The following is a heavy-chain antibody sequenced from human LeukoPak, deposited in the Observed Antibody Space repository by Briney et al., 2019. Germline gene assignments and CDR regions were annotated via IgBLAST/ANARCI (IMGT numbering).Heavy chain of an antibody. CDR3: ARVWTICPSCYTREDY. V-gene: IGHV3-74*01. D-gene: IGHD2-2*02. J-gene: IGHJ4*02. CDR1: GFTFSSYW. Sequence: GGSLRLSCAASGFTFSSYWMHWVRQATGKALVWVLRINSDGSRTRYADSVKGRFTISRDNAKNTLYLKMNSLRAEDTAVYYCARVWTICPSCYTREDYWGQGTLVTVSS. CDR2: INSDGSRT.